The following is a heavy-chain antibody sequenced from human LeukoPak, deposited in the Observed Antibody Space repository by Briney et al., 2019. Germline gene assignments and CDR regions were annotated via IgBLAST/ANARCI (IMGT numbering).Heavy chain of an antibody. CDR1: GGSISSYY. V-gene: IGHV4-59*08. J-gene: IGHJ4*02. CDR3: ARTVLRYFDPFDY. Sequence: SETLSLTCTVSGGSISSYYWSWIRQPPGKGLEWIGYIYYSGSTNYNPSLKSRVTISVDTSKNQFSLKLSSVTAADTAVYYCARTVLRYFDPFDYWGQGTLVTVSS. D-gene: IGHD3-9*01. CDR2: IYYSGST.